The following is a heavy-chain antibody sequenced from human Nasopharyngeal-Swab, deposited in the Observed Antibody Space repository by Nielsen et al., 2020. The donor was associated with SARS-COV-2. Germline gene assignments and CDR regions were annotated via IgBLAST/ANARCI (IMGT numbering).Heavy chain of an antibody. V-gene: IGHV4-34*01. CDR2: INHSGST. Sequence: SETLSLTCTVSGGSISSYYWSWIRQPPGKGLEWIGEINHSGSTNYNPSLKSRVTISVDTSKNQFSLKLSSVTAADTAVYYCAREYSSSSALLDYWGQGTLVTVSS. J-gene: IGHJ4*02. D-gene: IGHD6-6*01. CDR3: AREYSSSSALLDY. CDR1: GGSISSYY.